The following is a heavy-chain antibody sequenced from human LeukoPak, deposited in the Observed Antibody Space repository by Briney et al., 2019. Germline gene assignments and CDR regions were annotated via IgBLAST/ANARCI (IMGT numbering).Heavy chain of an antibody. V-gene: IGHV3-30*18. CDR2: ISYDGSNI. CDR1: GFTFSSYG. J-gene: IGHJ6*02. D-gene: IGHD1-26*01. CDR3: AKVGGLYYYHHGMDV. Sequence: TGGSLRLSCAASGFTFSSYGMHWVRQAPGKGLEWVAVISYDGSNIYYAESVKGRFTISRDNSKNTLSLQMNSLRAEDTAVYFCAKVGGLYYYHHGMDVWGQGTTVTVSS.